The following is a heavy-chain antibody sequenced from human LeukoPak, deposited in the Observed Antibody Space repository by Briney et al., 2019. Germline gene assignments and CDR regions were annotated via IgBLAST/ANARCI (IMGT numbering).Heavy chain of an antibody. Sequence: PSETLSLTCAVYGGSFSGYYWSWIRQPPGKGLEWIGEINHSGSTNYNPSLKSRVTISVDTSKNQFSLKLSSVTAADTAVYYCARVGRTGTTMRTRDLYYYYMDVWGKGTTVTVSS. CDR3: ARVGRTGTTMRTRDLYYYYMDV. V-gene: IGHV4-34*01. D-gene: IGHD1-1*01. J-gene: IGHJ6*03. CDR2: INHSGST. CDR1: GGSFSGYY.